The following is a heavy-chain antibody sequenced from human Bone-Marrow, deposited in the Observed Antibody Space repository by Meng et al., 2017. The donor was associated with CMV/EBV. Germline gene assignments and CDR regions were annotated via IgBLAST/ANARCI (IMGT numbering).Heavy chain of an antibody. CDR2: IRSKAYGGTT. D-gene: IGHD6-19*01. CDR1: GFTFSSYA. V-gene: IGHV3-49*04. CDR3: TRDSDSPYSSGWYWDY. Sequence: GGSLRLSCAASGFTFSSYAMSWVRQAPGKGLEWVGFIRSKAYGGTTEYAASVKGRFTISRDDSKSIAYLQMNSLKTEDTAVYYCTRDSDSPYSSGWYWDYWGQGTLVTVSS. J-gene: IGHJ4*02.